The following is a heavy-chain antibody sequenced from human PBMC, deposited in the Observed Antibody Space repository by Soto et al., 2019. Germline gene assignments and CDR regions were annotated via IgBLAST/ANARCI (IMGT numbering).Heavy chain of an antibody. Sequence: GGSLRLSCAASGFTFRSYAMHWVRQAPGKGLEWVSYISSSSSTIYYADSVKGRFTISRDNAKNSLYLQMNSLRAEDTAVYYCAREYCSSTSCLNWFDPWGQGTLVTVSS. D-gene: IGHD2-2*01. V-gene: IGHV3-48*01. J-gene: IGHJ5*02. CDR1: GFTFRSYA. CDR2: ISSSSSTI. CDR3: AREYCSSTSCLNWFDP.